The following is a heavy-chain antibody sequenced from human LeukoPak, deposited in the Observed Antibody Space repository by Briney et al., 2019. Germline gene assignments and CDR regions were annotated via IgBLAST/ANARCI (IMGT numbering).Heavy chain of an antibody. CDR3: ARGENDHTTLYAFDI. V-gene: IGHV4-59*01. D-gene: IGHD1-1*01. Sequence: SETLSLTCTVSGGSISHYFWSWIRQPPGKGLEWIGYIYYSGSTNYNPSLKSRVTISVDTSKNQFSLKLSFVTAADTAVYYCARGENDHTTLYAFDIWGQGTMVTVSS. CDR2: IYYSGST. J-gene: IGHJ3*02. CDR1: GGSISHYF.